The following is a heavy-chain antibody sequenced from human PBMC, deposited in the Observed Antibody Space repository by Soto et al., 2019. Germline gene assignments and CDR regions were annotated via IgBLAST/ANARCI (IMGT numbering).Heavy chain of an antibody. J-gene: IGHJ3*02. Sequence: VQLVESGGGVVQPGRSLRLSCAASGFTFSSYGMHWVRQAPGKGLEWVAVIWYDGSNKYYADSVKGRFTISRDNSKNTLYLQMNSLRAEDTAVYYCARDKTYYDILTGYLAGRPNAFDIWGQGTMVTVSS. CDR2: IWYDGSNK. CDR1: GFTFSSYG. D-gene: IGHD3-9*01. CDR3: ARDKTYYDILTGYLAGRPNAFDI. V-gene: IGHV3-33*01.